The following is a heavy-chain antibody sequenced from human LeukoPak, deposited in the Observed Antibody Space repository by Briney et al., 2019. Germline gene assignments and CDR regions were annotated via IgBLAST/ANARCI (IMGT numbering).Heavy chain of an antibody. CDR2: IIPIFGTA. CDR3: ARGFFGSGYLSVQF. J-gene: IGHJ1*01. V-gene: IGHV1-69*05. CDR1: GGTFSSYV. Sequence: SVKVSCKASGGTFSSYVINWVRQAPGQGLEWMGGIIPIFGTANYAQKFQGRVTMTRDMSTSTFYMELSSLRSEDTAVYYCARGFFGSGYLSVQFWGQGTLVTVSS. D-gene: IGHD3-22*01.